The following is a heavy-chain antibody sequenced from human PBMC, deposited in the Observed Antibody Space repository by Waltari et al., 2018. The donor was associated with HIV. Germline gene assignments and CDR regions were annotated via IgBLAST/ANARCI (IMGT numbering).Heavy chain of an antibody. J-gene: IGHJ4*02. CDR1: GFTFHQYS. V-gene: IGHV3-7*03. CDR3: VRDDPGYLPIDY. CDR2: LKGAGTEP. D-gene: IGHD6-25*01. Sequence: VESGGGLVEPGGSLTLSCRTSGFTFHQYSMNWVRRRPGTGLGGVASLKGAGTEPSYGDATEGRFTISRDNSANSVFLHIDRLKVEDTARYFCVRDDPGYLPIDYWGQGTVVTV.